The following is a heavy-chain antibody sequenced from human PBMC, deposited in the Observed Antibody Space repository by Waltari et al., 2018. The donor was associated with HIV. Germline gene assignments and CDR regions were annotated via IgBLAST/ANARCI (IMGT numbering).Heavy chain of an antibody. CDR1: GGSVSTASYY. V-gene: IGHV4-61*01. D-gene: IGHD1-26*01. CDR2: SYYTGST. CDR3: ARGSEWELLPANHAFDI. Sequence: QVQLQESGPGLVKPSETLSLTCTVSGGSVSTASYYWSWIRQPPGKGLEWSAYSYYTGSTRYNPSLRGRVTISVDTSKNQFSLKMTSVTAADTAVFYCARGSEWELLPANHAFDIWGQGTMVTVSS. J-gene: IGHJ3*02.